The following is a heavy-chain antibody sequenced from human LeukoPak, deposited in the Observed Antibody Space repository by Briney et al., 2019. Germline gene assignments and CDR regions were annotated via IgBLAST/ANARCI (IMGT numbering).Heavy chain of an antibody. V-gene: IGHV3-21*01. CDR1: GFTLSSYS. Sequence: GGSLRLSCAASGFTLSSYSMNWVRQAPGKGLEWVSSISSSSSYIYYADSVKGRFTISRDNAKNSLYLQMNSLRAEDTAVYYCARVIVFRGYMDVWGKGTTVTVSS. CDR3: ARVIVFRGYMDV. CDR2: ISSSSSYI. J-gene: IGHJ6*03. D-gene: IGHD1-26*01.